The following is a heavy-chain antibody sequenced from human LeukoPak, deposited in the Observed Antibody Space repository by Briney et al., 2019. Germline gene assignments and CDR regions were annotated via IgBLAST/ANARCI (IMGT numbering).Heavy chain of an antibody. J-gene: IGHJ4*02. CDR2: IYSGGST. Sequence: GGSLRLSCAASGFTVSSNYMSWVRQAPGKGLEWVSVIYSGGSTYYADSVKGRFTISRDNSKNTLYLQMNSLRAEDTAVYYCAKDTLFGFGSSSWNRLGGYWGQGTLVTVSS. CDR3: AKDTLFGFGSSSWNRLGGY. V-gene: IGHV3-53*01. CDR1: GFTVSSNY. D-gene: IGHD6-13*01.